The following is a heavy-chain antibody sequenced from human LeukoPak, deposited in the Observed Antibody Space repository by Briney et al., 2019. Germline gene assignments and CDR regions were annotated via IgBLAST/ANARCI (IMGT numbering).Heavy chain of an antibody. J-gene: IGHJ4*02. D-gene: IGHD5-12*01. CDR3: ARDSLGLTAEMRSGYDGYYFDY. V-gene: IGHV3-11*01. CDR1: GFTFSDYY. CDR2: ISSSGSTI. Sequence: GGSLRLSCAASGFTFSDYYMSWIRQAPGKGLEWVSYISSSGSTIYYADSVKGRFTISRDNAKNSLYLQMNSLRAEDTAVYYCARDSLGLTAEMRSGYDGYYFDYWGQGTLVTVSS.